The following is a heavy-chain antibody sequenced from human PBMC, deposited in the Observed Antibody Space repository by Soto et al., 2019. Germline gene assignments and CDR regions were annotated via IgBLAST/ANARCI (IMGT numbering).Heavy chain of an antibody. Sequence: SETLSLTCTVSGGSVSSGSYYWSWIRQPPGKGLEWIGYIYYSGSTNYNPSLKSRVTISVDTSKNQFSLKLSSVTAADTAVYYCAREVAAAGGEFDYWGQGTLVTVSS. J-gene: IGHJ4*02. CDR3: AREVAAAGGEFDY. V-gene: IGHV4-61*01. D-gene: IGHD6-13*01. CDR1: GGSVSSGSYY. CDR2: IYYSGST.